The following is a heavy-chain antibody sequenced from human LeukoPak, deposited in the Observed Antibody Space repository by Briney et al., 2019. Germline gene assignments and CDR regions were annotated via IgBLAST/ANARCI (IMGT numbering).Heavy chain of an antibody. V-gene: IGHV3-11*01. D-gene: IGHD5-12*01. CDR2: ISSSGSTI. CDR3: ARRTSGYDSGPDY. Sequence: GGSLRLSCAASGFTFSDYYMSWIRQAPGKGLEWASYISSSGSTIYYANSVKGRFTISRDNANNSLYLQMNSLRAEDTAVYYWARRTSGYDSGPDYWGQGTLVTVSS. CDR1: GFTFSDYY. J-gene: IGHJ4*02.